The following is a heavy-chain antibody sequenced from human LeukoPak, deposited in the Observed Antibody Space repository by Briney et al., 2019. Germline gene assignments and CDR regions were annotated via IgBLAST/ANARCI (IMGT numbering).Heavy chain of an antibody. V-gene: IGHV1-8*01. CDR1: GYTFTSYD. CDR2: MNPNSGNT. CDR3: ARGPGAIYDYVWGSYRSTYLPDY. Sequence: ASVKVSCKASGYTFTSYDINWVRQATGQGLEWMGWMNPNSGNTGYAQKFQGRVTMTRNTSISTAYMELSSLRSEDTAVYYCARGPGAIYDYVWGSYRSTYLPDYWGQGTLATVSS. J-gene: IGHJ4*02. D-gene: IGHD3-16*02.